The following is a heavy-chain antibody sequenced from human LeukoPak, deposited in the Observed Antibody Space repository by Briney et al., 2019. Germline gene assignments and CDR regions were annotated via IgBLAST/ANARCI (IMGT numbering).Heavy chain of an antibody. CDR1: GSTFTVYY. CDR2: INLNSGGT. Sequence: ASVTVSCTASGSTFTVYYMHWVRQAPGQGLEWMGWINLNSGGTNYAQKFQGRVTMTRDTSISTAYMELSRLRSDDTAVYYCARVVSEWDTAMGYGAFDIWGQGTMVTVSS. D-gene: IGHD5-18*01. CDR3: ARVVSEWDTAMGYGAFDI. V-gene: IGHV1-2*02. J-gene: IGHJ3*02.